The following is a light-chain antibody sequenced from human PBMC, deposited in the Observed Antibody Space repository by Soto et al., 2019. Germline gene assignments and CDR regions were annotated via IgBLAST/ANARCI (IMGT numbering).Light chain of an antibody. CDR3: QQCNDSPPWT. CDR2: GAS. CDR1: QSVSSY. J-gene: IGKJ1*01. V-gene: IGKV3-15*01. Sequence: EIVLTQSPATLSLSPGERATLSCRASQSVSSYLAWYQQKPGQAPRLLIYGASSRATGIPARFSGSGSGTQFTLTISSLQSEDFAVYYCQQCNDSPPWTFGQGTKVDIK.